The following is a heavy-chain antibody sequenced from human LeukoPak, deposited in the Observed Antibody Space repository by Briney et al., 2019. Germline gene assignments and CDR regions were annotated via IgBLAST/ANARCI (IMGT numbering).Heavy chain of an antibody. CDR1: GFTFSSYG. CDR2: IWYDGSNK. J-gene: IGHJ4*02. Sequence: GGSLRLSCAASGFTFSSYGVHWVRQAPGKGLEWVAVIWYDGSNKYYADSVKGRFTISRDNSKNTLYLQMNSLRAEDTAVYYCANWNDSLHYWGQGTLVAVSS. D-gene: IGHD1-1*01. CDR3: ANWNDSLHY. V-gene: IGHV3-33*06.